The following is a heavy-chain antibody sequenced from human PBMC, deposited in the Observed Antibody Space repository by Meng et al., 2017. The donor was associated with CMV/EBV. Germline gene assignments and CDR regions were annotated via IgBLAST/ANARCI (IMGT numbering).Heavy chain of an antibody. CDR1: GYTFTSYG. D-gene: IGHD3-22*01. V-gene: IGHV1-18*01. CDR3: ARRYYDDSSGYYYSFDY. CDR2: ISAYNGNT. Sequence: ASVKVSCKASGYTFTSYGISWVRQAPGQGLEWMGWISAYNGNTNYAQKLQGRVTMTTDTSTSTAYMELRSLRSDDTAVYYCARRYYDDSSGYYYSFDYWGQGTLVTVSS. J-gene: IGHJ4*02.